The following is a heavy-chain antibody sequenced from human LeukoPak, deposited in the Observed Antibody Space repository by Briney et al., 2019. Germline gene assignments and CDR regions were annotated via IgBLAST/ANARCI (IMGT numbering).Heavy chain of an antibody. CDR3: ARSPWIQLWLGAFDI. V-gene: IGHV4-38-2*01. CDR1: GYSISSGYY. D-gene: IGHD5-18*01. CDR2: IYHSGST. Sequence: SETLSLTCAVSGYSISSGYYWGWIRQPPGKGLEWIASIYHSGSTYYNPSLKSRVTISVDTSKNQFSLKLSSVTAADTAVYYCARSPWIQLWLGAFDIWGQGTMVTVSS. J-gene: IGHJ3*02.